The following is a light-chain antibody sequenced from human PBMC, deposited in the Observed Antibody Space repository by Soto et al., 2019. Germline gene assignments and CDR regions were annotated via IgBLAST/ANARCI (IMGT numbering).Light chain of an antibody. Sequence: DIQLTQSPSFLSASVGDIVTITFRASQGISSYLAWYQQKPGKAPKLLIYAASTLQSGVPSRFSGSGSGTEFTLTISSLQPEDFATYYCQQHNSYPITFGQGTRLEIK. CDR3: QQHNSYPIT. CDR1: QGISSY. CDR2: AAS. V-gene: IGKV1-9*01. J-gene: IGKJ5*01.